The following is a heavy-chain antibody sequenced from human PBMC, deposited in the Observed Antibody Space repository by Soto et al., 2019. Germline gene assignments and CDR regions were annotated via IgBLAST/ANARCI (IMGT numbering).Heavy chain of an antibody. J-gene: IGHJ6*01. CDR3: AREWELISRGLDV. V-gene: IGHV4-4*07. Sequence: QVQLQESGPGLVKPSETLSLTCTVSGGSISSYYWSWIRQPAGKGLEWIGRIYTSGSTNYNPSLTSRVTMSVDTSKNQFSRRLNSVTAADTAVYFCAREWELISRGLDVWGQGTTVTVSS. CDR1: GGSISSYY. D-gene: IGHD1-26*01. CDR2: IYTSGST.